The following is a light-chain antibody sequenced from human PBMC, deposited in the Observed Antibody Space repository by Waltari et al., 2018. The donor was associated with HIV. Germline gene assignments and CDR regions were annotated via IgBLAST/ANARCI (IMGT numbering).Light chain of an antibody. J-gene: IGKJ4*01. CDR3: QQYNNWPLT. CDR1: QSVSSK. Sequence: EIVMTQSPATLSVAPGERATLSCRASQSVSSKLAWYQQKPCQAPRLLIYGASTRATGIPARFSGGGSGTEFTLTISSLQSEDVAVYYCQQYNNWPLTFGGGTRVEI. V-gene: IGKV3-15*01. CDR2: GAS.